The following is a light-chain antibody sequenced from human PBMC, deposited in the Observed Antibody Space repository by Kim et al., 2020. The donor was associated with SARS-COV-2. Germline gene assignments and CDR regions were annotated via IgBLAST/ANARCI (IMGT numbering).Light chain of an antibody. Sequence: SPGERATLSCRASQTVSSNYLAWYQQKPGQAPRLLIFGASSRATGIPDRFSGSGSGTDFTLTISRLEPEDFAVYSCQQYVTSPWTCGQGTKVDIK. CDR2: GAS. V-gene: IGKV3-20*01. CDR1: QTVSSNY. J-gene: IGKJ1*01. CDR3: QQYVTSPWT.